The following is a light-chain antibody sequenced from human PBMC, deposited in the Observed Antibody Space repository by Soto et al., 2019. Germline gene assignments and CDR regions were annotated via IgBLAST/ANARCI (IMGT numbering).Light chain of an antibody. J-gene: IGKJ2*01. Sequence: DVVMTQSPLSLPVTLGQPASISCRSSQSLVDGYGNTNLNCFQQGPGQPPRRLINKVSIRDSGVPDRLSGSVSGTDFTLKISRVEAEDVGIYYCMQATYWPYTFGQGTKLEIK. CDR2: KVS. CDR1: QSLVDGYGNTN. V-gene: IGKV2-30*01. CDR3: MQATYWPYT.